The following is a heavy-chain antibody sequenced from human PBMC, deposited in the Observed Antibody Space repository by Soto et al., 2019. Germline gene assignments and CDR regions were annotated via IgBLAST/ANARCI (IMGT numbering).Heavy chain of an antibody. CDR2: LYHSGGT. V-gene: IGHV4-59*12. D-gene: IGHD2-8*01. Sequence: PSETLSLTCTVSGGSISSYYWSWIRQPPGKGLEWIGELYHSGGTTYNPSLQNRVTISVDSSKNHLSLTLTSVTAADTAVYYCARCLHCSNGGRFDPWGQGALVTVSS. J-gene: IGHJ5*02. CDR3: ARCLHCSNGGRFDP. CDR1: GGSISSYY.